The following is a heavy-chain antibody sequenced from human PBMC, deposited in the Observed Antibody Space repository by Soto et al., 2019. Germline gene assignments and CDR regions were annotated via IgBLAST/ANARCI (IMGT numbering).Heavy chain of an antibody. J-gene: IGHJ1*01. CDR2: IIPIFGTA. D-gene: IGHD6-19*01. CDR3: AGRGSGAQH. Sequence: QVQLVQSGAEVKKPGSSVKVSCKASGGTFSSYAISWVRQAPGQGLEWMGGIIPIFGTANYAQKFQGRVTXXADEPTSTAHRQLSSLRSEDTAAHYCAGRGSGAQHWGQGTLVTVSS. V-gene: IGHV1-69*12. CDR1: GGTFSSYA.